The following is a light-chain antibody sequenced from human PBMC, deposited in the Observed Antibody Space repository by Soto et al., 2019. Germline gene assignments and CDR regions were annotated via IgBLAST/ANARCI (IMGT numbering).Light chain of an antibody. CDR2: EAS. Sequence: ELVLSQSPAXLXVSPGXRATLSXRASQSXXKNLAWYQQKPGQAPTLLIYEASTRATGVPARFSGSGSGTEFTLTISSLQSEDFAIYYCQQSHNYMYTFGQGTKLEIK. J-gene: IGKJ2*01. CDR1: QSXXKN. CDR3: QQSHNYMYT. V-gene: IGKV3-15*01.